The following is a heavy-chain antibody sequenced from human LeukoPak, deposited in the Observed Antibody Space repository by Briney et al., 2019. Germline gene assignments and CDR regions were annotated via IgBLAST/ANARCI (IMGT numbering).Heavy chain of an antibody. V-gene: IGHV3-7*01. CDR3: ARAGGPYCGGDCYPPPYYYYYMDV. Sequence: GGSLRLSCAASGFTFSSYWMSWVRQAPGKGLEWVANIKQDGSEKYYVDSVKGRFTISRDNAKNSLYLQMNSLRAEDTAVYYCARAGGPYCGGDCYPPPYYYYYMDVWGKGTTVTVSS. D-gene: IGHD2-21*02. J-gene: IGHJ6*03. CDR1: GFTFSSYW. CDR2: IKQDGSEK.